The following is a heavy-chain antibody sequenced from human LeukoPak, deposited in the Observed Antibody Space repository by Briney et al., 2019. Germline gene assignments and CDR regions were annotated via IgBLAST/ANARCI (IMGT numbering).Heavy chain of an antibody. V-gene: IGHV1-8*01. J-gene: IGHJ4*02. D-gene: IGHD1-20*01. CDR1: GYTFTSYD. Sequence: ASVKVSCKASGYTFTSYDNNWVRQATGQGHEWMGWMTPHSGNTGYAQKFQGRDTMTRNTSISTAYMELSSLRSEDTAVYYCAREGNLTFDYWGQGTLVTVSS. CDR3: AREGNLTFDY. CDR2: MTPHSGNT.